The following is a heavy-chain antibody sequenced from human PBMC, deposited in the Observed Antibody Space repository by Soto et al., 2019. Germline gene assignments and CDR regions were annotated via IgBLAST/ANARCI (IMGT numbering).Heavy chain of an antibody. J-gene: IGHJ4*02. Sequence: EVQLVESGGGLVQPGGSLRLSCVVSGITFSSYEMNWVRQAPGKGLEWLSYISSRGTAKYYADSVKGRFTISRDNAKNSLYLQMNSLRAEDTSVYYCARGLTTLDYWGQGTLVTVSS. V-gene: IGHV3-48*03. CDR1: GITFSSYE. CDR2: ISSRGTAK. CDR3: ARGLTTLDY. D-gene: IGHD2-21*02.